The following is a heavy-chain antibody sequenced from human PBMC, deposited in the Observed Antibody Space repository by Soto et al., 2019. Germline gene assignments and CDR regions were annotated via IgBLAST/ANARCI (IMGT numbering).Heavy chain of an antibody. Sequence: TLSLTCTVSGGSISSGGYYWSWIRQHPGKGLEWIGYIYYSGSTYYNPSLKSRVTTSVDTSKNQFSLKLSSVTAADTAVYYCARAKYYYDSSGYYPDYWGQGTLVTVSS. J-gene: IGHJ4*02. CDR1: GGSISSGGYY. CDR3: ARAKYYYDSSGYYPDY. V-gene: IGHV4-31*03. D-gene: IGHD3-22*01. CDR2: IYYSGST.